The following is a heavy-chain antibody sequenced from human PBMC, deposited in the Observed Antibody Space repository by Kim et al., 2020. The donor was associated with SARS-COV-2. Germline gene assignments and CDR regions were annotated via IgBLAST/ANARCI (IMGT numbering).Heavy chain of an antibody. D-gene: IGHD3-3*01. CDR1: GFTFSSYA. CDR3: AKVKYYDFWSGRDGMDV. Sequence: GGSLRLSCAASGFTFSSYAMSWVRQAPGKGLEWVSAISGSGGSTYYADSVKVRFTISRDNSKNTLYLQMNSLRAEDTAVYYCAKVKYYDFWSGRDGMDVWGQGTTVTVSS. J-gene: IGHJ6*02. CDR2: ISGSGGST. V-gene: IGHV3-23*01.